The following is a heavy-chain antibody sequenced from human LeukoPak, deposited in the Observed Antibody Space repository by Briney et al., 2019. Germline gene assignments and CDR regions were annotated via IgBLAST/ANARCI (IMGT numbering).Heavy chain of an antibody. V-gene: IGHV3-30-3*01. CDR1: GFTFSSYA. D-gene: IGHD2-2*01. CDR2: ISYDGSNK. J-gene: IGHJ6*02. Sequence: GGSLRLSCAASGFTFSSYAMHWVRQAPGKGLEWVAVISYDGSNKYYADSVKGRFTISRDNSKNTLYLQMNSLRAEDTAVYYCAREKDIVVVPAAMRSYYYGMDVWGQGTTVTVSS. CDR3: AREKDIVVVPAAMRSYYYGMDV.